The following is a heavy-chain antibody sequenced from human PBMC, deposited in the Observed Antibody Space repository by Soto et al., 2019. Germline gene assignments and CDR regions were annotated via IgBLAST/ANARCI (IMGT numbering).Heavy chain of an antibody. J-gene: IGHJ6*02. V-gene: IGHV3-23*01. CDR3: AKRIAAAGTNALDV. CDR2: ISGSGGST. CDR1: GFTFSSYA. Sequence: PGGSLRLSCAASGFTFSSYAMSWVRQAPGKGLEWVSSISGSGGSTYYADSVKGRFTVSRDNSKNTLYLRMNSLRAEDTAVYYCAKRIAAAGTNALDVWGQGTTVTVSS. D-gene: IGHD6-13*01.